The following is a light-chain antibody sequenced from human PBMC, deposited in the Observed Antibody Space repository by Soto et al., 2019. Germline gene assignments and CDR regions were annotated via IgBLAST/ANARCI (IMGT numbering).Light chain of an antibody. J-gene: IGLJ3*02. V-gene: IGLV1-36*01. CDR2: YND. CDR3: ATWDDRLTAWV. CDR1: SSNIGGNS. Sequence: QSVMTQPPSVSAAPGQKVTISCSGSSSNIGGNSVSWYQQLPGTAPKLLMYYNDMLPSGVSDRFSGSKSGTSASLAISGLQSEDEGDYYCATWDDRLTAWVFGGGTKVTVL.